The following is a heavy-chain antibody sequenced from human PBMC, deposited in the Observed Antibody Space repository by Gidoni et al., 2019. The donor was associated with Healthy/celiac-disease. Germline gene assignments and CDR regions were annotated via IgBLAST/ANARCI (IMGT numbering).Heavy chain of an antibody. V-gene: IGHV1-3*01. CDR3: AREGPGVGATGRGDRWFDP. Sequence: QVQLVQSGAEVKKPGASVKVSCKASGYNFTSYAMHWVRQAPGQRLEWMGWINAVNGNTKYSQKFQGRVTITRDTSASTAYMELSSLRAEDTAVYYCAREGPGVGATGRGDRWFDPWGQGTLVTVAS. CDR2: INAVNGNT. J-gene: IGHJ5*02. D-gene: IGHD1-26*01. CDR1: GYNFTSYA.